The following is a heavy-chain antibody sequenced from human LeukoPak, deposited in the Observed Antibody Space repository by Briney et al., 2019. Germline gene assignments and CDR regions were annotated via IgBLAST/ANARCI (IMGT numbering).Heavy chain of an antibody. CDR2: ISYSSRAR. Sequence: GGSLRLSCAASGFTFSNYNMYWVRQAPGKGLEWVSSISYSSRARYYADSVKGRFTISRDNFKDSLYLQMDSLRAEDTAVYYCARAYCSSTSCFGWGQGTLVTVSS. V-gene: IGHV3-48*01. CDR3: ARAYCSSTSCFG. D-gene: IGHD2-2*01. CDR1: GFTFSNYN. J-gene: IGHJ4*02.